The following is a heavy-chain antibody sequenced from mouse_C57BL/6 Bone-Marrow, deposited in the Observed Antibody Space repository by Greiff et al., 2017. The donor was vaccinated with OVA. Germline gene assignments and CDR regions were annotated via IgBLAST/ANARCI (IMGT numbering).Heavy chain of an antibody. CDR2: IDPSDSYT. D-gene: IGHD4-1*01. Sequence: QVQLKQPGAELVKPGASVKLSCKASGYTFTSYWMQWVKQRPGQGLEWIGEIDPSDSYTNYNQKFKGKATLTVDTSSSTAYMQLSSLTSEDSAVYYCARRNWGYYAMDYWGQGTSVTVSS. V-gene: IGHV1-50*01. J-gene: IGHJ4*01. CDR3: ARRNWGYYAMDY. CDR1: GYTFTSYW.